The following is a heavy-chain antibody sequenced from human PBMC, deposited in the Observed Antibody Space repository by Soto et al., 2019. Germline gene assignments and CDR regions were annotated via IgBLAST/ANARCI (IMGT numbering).Heavy chain of an antibody. D-gene: IGHD3-10*01. V-gene: IGHV1-18*01. CDR2: ISAYNGKT. J-gene: IGHJ3*02. CDR3: ARLTMAQDAFDI. CDR1: GYTFTSYG. Sequence: QVQLEQSGAEVKKPGASVKVSCKASGYTFTSYGISWVRQAPGQGREWMGWISAYNGKTNYAQKLQGRVTMTTDTYTSTAYMELRSLRSDDTAVYYCARLTMAQDAFDIWGQGTMVTVSS.